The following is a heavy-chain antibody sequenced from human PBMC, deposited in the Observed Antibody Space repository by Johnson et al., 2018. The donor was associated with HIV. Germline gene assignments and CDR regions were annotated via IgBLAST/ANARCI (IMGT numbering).Heavy chain of an antibody. D-gene: IGHD3-22*01. CDR2: ISWNSGSI. CDR3: AKDRGSYYDSSGYLGDAFDI. CDR1: GFTFDDYA. J-gene: IGHJ3*02. Sequence: VQLVESGGGLVQPGRSLRLSCAASGFTFDDYAMHWVRQAPGKGLEWVSGISWNSGSIGYADSVKGRFTISRDNAKNSLYLQMNSLRAEDTAVYYCAKDRGSYYDSSGYLGDAFDIWGQGTMVTVSS. V-gene: IGHV3-9*01.